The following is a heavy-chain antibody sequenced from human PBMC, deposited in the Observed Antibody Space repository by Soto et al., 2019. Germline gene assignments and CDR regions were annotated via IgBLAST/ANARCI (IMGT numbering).Heavy chain of an antibody. V-gene: IGHV3-53*01. CDR3: HGYGY. Sequence: EVQVVESGGGLIQPGGSLRLSCEVSGFSVTANYMSCVRQAPGKGLEWVSVIYSGGSTYYIDSVKGRFSISRDISKNTLYLQMNSLRAEDTAVYYCHGYGYWGQGTLVTVSS. D-gene: IGHD5-12*01. J-gene: IGHJ4*02. CDR1: GFSVTANY. CDR2: IYSGGST.